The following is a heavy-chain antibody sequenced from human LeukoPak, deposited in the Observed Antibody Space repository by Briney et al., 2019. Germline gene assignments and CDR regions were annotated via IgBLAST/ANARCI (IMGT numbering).Heavy chain of an antibody. CDR2: INHSGST. CDR3: ARGRMFCDFWSGIDAFDI. V-gene: IGHV4-34*01. D-gene: IGHD3-3*01. Sequence: PSETLSLTCAVYGGSFSGYYWSWIRQPPGKGLEWIGEINHSGSTNYNPSLKSRVTISVDTSKNQFSLKLSSVTAADTAVYYCARGRMFCDFWSGIDAFDIWGQGTMVTVSS. CDR1: GGSFSGYY. J-gene: IGHJ3*02.